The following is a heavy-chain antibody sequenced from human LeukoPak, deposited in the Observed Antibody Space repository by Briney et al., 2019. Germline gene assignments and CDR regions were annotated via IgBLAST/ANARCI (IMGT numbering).Heavy chain of an antibody. D-gene: IGHD3-10*01. CDR1: GVSFSGYY. J-gene: IGHJ6*02. CDR2: INHSGST. V-gene: IGHV4-34*01. Sequence: SETLSLTCAVYGVSFSGYYWSWIRQPPGKGLEWIGEINHSGSTNYNPSLKSRVTISVDTSKNQFSLKLSSVTAADTAVYYCARGGGSGSYYRYYYGMDVWGQGTTVTVSS. CDR3: ARGGGSGSYYRYYYGMDV.